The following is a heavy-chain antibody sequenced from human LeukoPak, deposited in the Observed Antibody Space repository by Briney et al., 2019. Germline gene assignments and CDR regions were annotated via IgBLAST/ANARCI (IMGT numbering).Heavy chain of an antibody. CDR1: GFTFSATA. J-gene: IGHJ4*02. CDR2: IRSKANSYAT. Sequence: PGGSLRLSCAASGFTFSATALHWVRQASGKGLEWVGRIRSKANSYATEYAASLKGRFTISRDDSKSTAYLQMNSLKTEDTAMYFCTRFVYGARADESGGHWDQGTLVTVSS. V-gene: IGHV3-73*01. D-gene: IGHD4/OR15-4a*01. CDR3: TRFVYGARADESGGH.